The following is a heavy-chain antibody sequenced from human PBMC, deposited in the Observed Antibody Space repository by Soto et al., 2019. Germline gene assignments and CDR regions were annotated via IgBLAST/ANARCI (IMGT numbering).Heavy chain of an antibody. D-gene: IGHD3-22*01. CDR1: GFTFSSYA. J-gene: IGHJ6*02. CDR2: ISYDGSNK. V-gene: IGHV3-30-3*01. Sequence: LRLSCAASGFTFSSYAMHWVRQAPGKGLEWVAVISYDGSNKYYADSVKGRFTISRDNSKNTLYLQMNSLRAEDTAVYYCARARGYYDSSGYLRHYYYGMDVWGQGTTVTVSS. CDR3: ARARGYYDSSGYLRHYYYGMDV.